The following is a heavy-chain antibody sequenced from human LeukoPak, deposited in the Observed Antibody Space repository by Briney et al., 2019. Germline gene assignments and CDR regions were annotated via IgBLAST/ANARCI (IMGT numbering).Heavy chain of an antibody. J-gene: IGHJ5*02. V-gene: IGHV3-48*01. D-gene: IGHD5-24*01. CDR1: GFTFSSYS. Sequence: GRSLRLSCAASGFTFSSYSMNWVRQAPGKGLEWVSYTSSSSSTIYYADSVKGRFTISRDNAKNSLYLQMNSLRAEDTAVYYCARIDDYRNNWFDPWGQGTLVTVSS. CDR3: ARIDDYRNNWFDP. CDR2: TSSSSSTI.